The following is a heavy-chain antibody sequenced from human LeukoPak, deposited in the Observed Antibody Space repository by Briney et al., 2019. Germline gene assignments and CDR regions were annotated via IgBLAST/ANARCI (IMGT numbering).Heavy chain of an antibody. J-gene: IGHJ2*01. V-gene: IGHV3-23*01. CDR1: GFTSSIYA. CDR3: AKDLVTTLHWYFDV. CDR2: INGGGGST. Sequence: GGSLRLSCAASGFTSSIYAMTWVRQTPGKGLEWVSAINGGGGSTYAYSVKGRFTISRGNAKSTLYLQMDSLRVEDTAVYYCAKDLVTTLHWYFDVWGRGTLVSVSS. D-gene: IGHD4-17*01.